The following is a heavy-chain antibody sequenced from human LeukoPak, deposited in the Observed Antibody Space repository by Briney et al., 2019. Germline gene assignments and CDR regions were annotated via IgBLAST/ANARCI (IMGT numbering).Heavy chain of an antibody. CDR3: ARESTYYDTLTGYLRPRYFDY. D-gene: IGHD3-9*01. Sequence: PSQTLSPTCTFSGGSISSGDYYWSWIRQPPGKGLEWIGYIYYSGSTYYNPSLQSRVTISVDTSKNQFSLKLSSVTAADTAVYYCARESTYYDTLTGYLRPRYFDYWGQGTLVTVSS. J-gene: IGHJ4*02. CDR1: GGSISSGDYY. CDR2: IYYSGST. V-gene: IGHV4-30-4*08.